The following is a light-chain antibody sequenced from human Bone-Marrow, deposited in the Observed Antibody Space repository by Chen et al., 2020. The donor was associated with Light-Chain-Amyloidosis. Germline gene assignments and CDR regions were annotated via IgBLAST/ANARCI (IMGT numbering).Light chain of an antibody. Sequence: QSVLTQPPSASGTPGQRVPISSSGTSSNIGRHYIYWYQHFPGTAPKLLIHRNNQRPSGVTDRFSGSKSGTSASLAISGLRPEDEADYYCSAWDDSLSAVVFGGGTKLTVL. V-gene: IGLV1-47*01. CDR3: SAWDDSLSAVV. CDR2: RNN. CDR1: SSNIGRHY. J-gene: IGLJ2*01.